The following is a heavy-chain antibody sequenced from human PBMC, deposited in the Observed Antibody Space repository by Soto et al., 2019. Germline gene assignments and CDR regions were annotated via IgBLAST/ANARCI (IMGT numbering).Heavy chain of an antibody. D-gene: IGHD3-3*01. Sequence: QVQLQESGPGLVKPSQTLSLTCTVSGGSISSGDYYWSWIRQPPGKGLEWIGYIYYSGSTYYNPSLKSRVIISVDTSKNEFSLKLSSVTAADTAVYYCARATSITIFGVVIPPPHFDYWGQGTLVTVSS. CDR1: GGSISSGDYY. CDR3: ARATSITIFGVVIPPPHFDY. V-gene: IGHV4-30-4*01. J-gene: IGHJ4*02. CDR2: IYYSGST.